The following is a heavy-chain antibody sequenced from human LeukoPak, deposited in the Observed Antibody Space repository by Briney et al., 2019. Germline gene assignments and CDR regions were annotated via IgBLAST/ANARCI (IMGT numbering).Heavy chain of an antibody. CDR1: GGSISSTNW. J-gene: IGHJ4*02. V-gene: IGHV4-4*02. D-gene: IGHD1-26*01. Sequence: SETLSLTCDVSGGSISSTNWWGWVRQPPRQGLEWIGEISLTGETNYNPSLNGRVTMSLDKSRNQLSLKLTSVTAADTAIYYCSRESGAFCPFGYWGQGTLVIVPP. CDR2: ISLTGET. CDR3: SRESGAFCPFGY.